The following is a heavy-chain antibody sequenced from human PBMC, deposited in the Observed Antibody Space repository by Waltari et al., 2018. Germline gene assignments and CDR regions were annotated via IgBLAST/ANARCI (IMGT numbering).Heavy chain of an antibody. Sequence: QVQLQESAPGLVKPSETLSLPCVVSVYSWGGVTNWGWTRQPPGKGRGWIGAIYHSGYTYYNPSLKSRVTISVDTSKKQLSLKLSSVTAADTAVYYCARGLHYFDYWGQGTLVTVSS. J-gene: IGHJ4*02. CDR3: ARGLHYFDY. V-gene: IGHV4-38-2*01. CDR2: IYHSGYT. CDR1: VYSWGGVTN.